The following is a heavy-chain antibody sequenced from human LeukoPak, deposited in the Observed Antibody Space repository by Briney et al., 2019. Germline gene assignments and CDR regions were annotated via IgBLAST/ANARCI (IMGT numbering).Heavy chain of an antibody. J-gene: IGHJ6*03. Sequence: PSETLSLTCTVSGGSISSYYWSWIRQPPGKGLEWIGYTYYSGSTNYNPSLKSRVTISVDTSKNQFSLKLSSVTAADTAVYYCARDPGELGGDYYYYMDVRGKGTTVTVSS. CDR1: GGSISSYY. D-gene: IGHD1-26*01. CDR3: ARDPGELGGDYYYYMDV. V-gene: IGHV4-59*01. CDR2: TYYSGST.